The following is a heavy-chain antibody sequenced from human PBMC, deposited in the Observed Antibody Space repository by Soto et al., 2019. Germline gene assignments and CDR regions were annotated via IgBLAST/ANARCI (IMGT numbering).Heavy chain of an antibody. J-gene: IGHJ5*02. CDR1: GYTFTSYY. CDR3: ARDLIQVFNHTNWNYGWFDP. Sequence: ASVKVSCKASGYTFTSYYMHWVRQAPGQGLEWMGIINPSGGSTSYAQKFQGRVTMTRDTSTSTVYMELSSLRSEDTAVYYCARDLIQVFNHTNWNYGWFDPWGQGTLVTVSS. D-gene: IGHD1-7*01. CDR2: INPSGGST. V-gene: IGHV1-46*03.